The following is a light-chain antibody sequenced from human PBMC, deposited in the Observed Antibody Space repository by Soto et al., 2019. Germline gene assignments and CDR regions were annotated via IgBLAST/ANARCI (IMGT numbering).Light chain of an antibody. CDR2: SNN. V-gene: IGLV1-44*01. CDR3: AAWDDSLNGLV. Sequence: QSVLTQPPSVSGAPGQRVTISCTGSSSNIGAGYDVHWYQQLPGTAPKLLIYSNNQRPSGVPDRFSGSKSGTSASLAISGLQSEDEADYYCAAWDDSLNGLVFGGGTQLTVL. CDR1: SSNIGAGYD. J-gene: IGLJ2*01.